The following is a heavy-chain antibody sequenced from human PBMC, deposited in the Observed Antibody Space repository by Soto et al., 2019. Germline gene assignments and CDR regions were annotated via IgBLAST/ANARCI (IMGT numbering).Heavy chain of an antibody. CDR1: GGSVSSGSYY. V-gene: IGHV4-61*01. CDR2: IYYSGST. J-gene: IGHJ4*02. D-gene: IGHD3-22*01. Sequence: SETLSLTCTVSGGSVSSGSYYWSWIRQPPGKGLEWIGYIYYSGSTNYNPSLKSRVTISVDTSKNQFSLKLSSVTAADTAVYYCARAGGGYYYDSSGYYFDYWGQGTLVTVSS. CDR3: ARAGGGYYYDSSGYYFDY.